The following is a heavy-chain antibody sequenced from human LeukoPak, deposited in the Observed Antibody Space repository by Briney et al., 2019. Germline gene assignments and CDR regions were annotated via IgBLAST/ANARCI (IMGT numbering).Heavy chain of an antibody. J-gene: IGHJ6*03. D-gene: IGHD1-26*01. CDR3: AKDPRIVGATGYYYMDV. CDR2: IGSRSTSI. Sequence: GGSLRLSCAASGFTVSSNYMSWVRQAPGKGLEWASSIGSRSTSIYYADSVKGRFTISRDNSESTLYLQMNSLRADDTAVYHCAKDPRIVGATGYYYMDVWGKGTTVTVSS. CDR1: GFTVSSNY. V-gene: IGHV3-66*03.